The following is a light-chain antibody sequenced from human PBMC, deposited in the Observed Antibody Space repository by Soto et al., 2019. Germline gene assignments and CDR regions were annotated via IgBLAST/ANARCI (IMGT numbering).Light chain of an antibody. J-gene: IGKJ4*01. Sequence: DIQMTQSPSSLSASVGDRVTISCRASQGIRNDVGWYQQKPGKAPKRLIYAASSLQSGVPSRCSGSGSGTEVTLTSSSRQPEDIAPYYCLQHNSYPLSFGGGTKVEIK. CDR2: AAS. V-gene: IGKV1-17*01. CDR3: LQHNSYPLS. CDR1: QGIRND.